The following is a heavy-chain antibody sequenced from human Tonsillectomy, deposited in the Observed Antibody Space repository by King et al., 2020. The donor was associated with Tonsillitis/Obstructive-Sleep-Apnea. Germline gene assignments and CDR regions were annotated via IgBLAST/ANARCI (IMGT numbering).Heavy chain of an antibody. V-gene: IGHV1-18*01. D-gene: IGHD2-15*01. J-gene: IGHJ4*02. CDR3: ARGIYFDY. CDR2: ISTYNART. CDR1: GYTFTTYG. Sequence: QLVQSGAEVKKPGASVKVSCKASGYTFTTYGITWVRQAPGQGLEWMGWISTYNARTNYAQKLQGRVTMTTDTSTSIAYMDLRSLTSDYTAVYYCARGIYFDYWGQGTLVTVSS.